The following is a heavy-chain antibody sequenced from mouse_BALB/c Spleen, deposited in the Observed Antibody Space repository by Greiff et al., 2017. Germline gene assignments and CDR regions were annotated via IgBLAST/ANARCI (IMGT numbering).Heavy chain of an antibody. CDR3: AREGSAY. Sequence: EVKLVESGGGLVKPGGSLKLSCAASGFTFSDYYMYWVRQTPEKRLEWVATISDGGSYTYYPDSVKGRFTISRDNAKNNLYLQMSSLKSEDTAMYYCAREGSAYWGQGTLVTVSA. V-gene: IGHV5-4*02. CDR2: ISDGGSYT. J-gene: IGHJ3*01. CDR1: GFTFSDYY.